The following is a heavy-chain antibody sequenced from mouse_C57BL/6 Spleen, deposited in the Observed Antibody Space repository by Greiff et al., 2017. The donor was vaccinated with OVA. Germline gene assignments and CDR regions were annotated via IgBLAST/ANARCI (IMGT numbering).Heavy chain of an antibody. V-gene: IGHV3-6*01. CDR3: ARDYYGSSWYFDV. Sequence: LEESGPGLVKPSQSLSLTCSVTGYSITSGYYWNWIRQFPGNKLEWMGYISYDGSNNYNPSLKNRISITRDTSKNQFFLKLNSVTTEDTATYYCARDYYGSSWYFDVWGTGTTVTVSS. CDR2: ISYDGSN. J-gene: IGHJ1*03. D-gene: IGHD1-1*01. CDR1: GYSITSGYY.